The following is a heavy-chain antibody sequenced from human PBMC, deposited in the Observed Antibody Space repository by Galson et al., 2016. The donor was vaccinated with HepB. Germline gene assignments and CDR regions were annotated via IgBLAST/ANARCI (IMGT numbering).Heavy chain of an antibody. CDR1: GFTFSSSW. D-gene: IGHD5-12*01. V-gene: IGHV3-7*01. J-gene: IGHJ4*02. CDR2: INQDGNEK. CDR3: AKEPGYVVSY. Sequence: SLRLSCAASGFTFSSSWMSWVRQAPGKGLEWVANINQDGNEKNYVDSVKGRFTISRDNAKNSLYLQMNNLRDEDTAVYYCAKEPGYVVSYWGQGSLVSVSS.